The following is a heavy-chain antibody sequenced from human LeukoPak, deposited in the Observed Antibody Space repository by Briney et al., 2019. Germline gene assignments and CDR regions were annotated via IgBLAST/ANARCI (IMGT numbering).Heavy chain of an antibody. CDR3: ARDYYDSSGYYEEGTWHFFDY. D-gene: IGHD3-22*01. J-gene: IGHJ4*02. V-gene: IGHV4-61*01. Sequence: SQTLSLTCTVSGGSVSSGSYYWSWIRQPPGKGLEWIGYIYYSGSTNYNPSLKSRVTISVDTSKNQFSLKLSSVTAADTAVYYCARDYYDSSGYYEEGTWHFFDYWGQGTLVTVSS. CDR2: IYYSGST. CDR1: GGSVSSGSYY.